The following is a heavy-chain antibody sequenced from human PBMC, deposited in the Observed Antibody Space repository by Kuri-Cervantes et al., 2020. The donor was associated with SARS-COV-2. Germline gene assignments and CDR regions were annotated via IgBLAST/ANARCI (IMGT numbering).Heavy chain of an antibody. V-gene: IGHV1-69*13. CDR3: ARDPDIVVVPAANEGSYYYGMDV. D-gene: IGHD2-2*01. CDR2: IIPIFGTA. Sequence: SVKVSCKASGGTFSSYAISWVRQAPGQGLEWMGGIIPIFGTANYAQKSQGRVTITADESTSTAYMELSSLRSEDTAVYYCARDPDIVVVPAANEGSYYYGMDVWGQGTTVTVSS. CDR1: GGTFSSYA. J-gene: IGHJ6*02.